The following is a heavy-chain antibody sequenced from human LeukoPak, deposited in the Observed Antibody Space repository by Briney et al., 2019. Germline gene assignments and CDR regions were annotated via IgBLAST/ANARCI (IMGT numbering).Heavy chain of an antibody. CDR1: GFTFSSYW. J-gene: IGHJ5*02. CDR2: IQQDGSEK. CDR3: ARTIVVVPDGGVDP. Sequence: GGSLRLSCAVSGFTFSSYWMSWVRQAPGKGLEWVANIQQDGSEKYYVGSVKGRFTISRDNAKSSLYLQMNSLRAEDTAVYYCARTIVVVPDGGVDPWGQGTLVTVSS. V-gene: IGHV3-7*01. D-gene: IGHD2-2*01.